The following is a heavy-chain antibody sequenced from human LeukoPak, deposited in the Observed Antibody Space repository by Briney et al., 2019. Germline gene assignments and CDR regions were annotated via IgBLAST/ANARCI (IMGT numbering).Heavy chain of an antibody. CDR2: IYYTGTT. V-gene: IGHV4-39*01. Sequence: SETLSLTCSVSGGSISSSLYHWGWIRQSPGKNLEWLGSIYYTGTTHYNPSLKSRVTISVDTSKNQFSLNLSSVTAADTAVYYCARQEIGLRSFDPWGQGTLVTVSS. J-gene: IGHJ5*02. D-gene: IGHD3/OR15-3a*01. CDR3: ARQEIGLRSFDP. CDR1: GGSISSSLYH.